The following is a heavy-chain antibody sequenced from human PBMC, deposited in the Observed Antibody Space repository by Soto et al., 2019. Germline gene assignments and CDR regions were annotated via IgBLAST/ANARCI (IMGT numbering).Heavy chain of an antibody. CDR2: IYWDDDK. D-gene: IGHD4-17*01. CDR3: ARRLRSLFSPRYCMDV. Sequence: QITLKESGPTLVKPTQTLTLTCTFSGFSLSTSGVGVGWIRQPPGKALEWLALIYWDDDKRYSPSLKSRLTITKDTSKNQVFLTMTNMDPVDTATYYCARRLRSLFSPRYCMDVWGQGTTVTVSS. J-gene: IGHJ6*02. CDR1: GFSLSTSGVG. V-gene: IGHV2-5*02.